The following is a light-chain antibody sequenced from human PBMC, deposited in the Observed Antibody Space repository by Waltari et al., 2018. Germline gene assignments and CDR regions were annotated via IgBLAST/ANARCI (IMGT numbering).Light chain of an antibody. Sequence: QSVLTQPPSVSGAPGQKVTISCAGRNSNIGAGFAVPWYQHLPGTAPKVLIYSNVNRPSGVPDRFSGSKSGTSASLTISGLQAEDEADYYCQSYDSLGESVIFGGGTKLTV. V-gene: IGLV1-40*01. CDR1: NSNIGAGFA. CDR2: SNV. CDR3: QSYDSLGESVI. J-gene: IGLJ2*01.